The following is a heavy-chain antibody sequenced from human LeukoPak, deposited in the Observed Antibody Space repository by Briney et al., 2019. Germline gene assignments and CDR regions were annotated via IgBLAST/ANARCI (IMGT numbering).Heavy chain of an antibody. Sequence: ASVKVSCKASGYSFTSYGINWVRQAPGQGLEWMGWISPYNGNTKYAQKVQGRVTMTRDTSTSTVYMELSSLRSEDTAVYYCARDRNSGIAAAGTEYYFDYWGQGTLVTVSS. CDR3: ARDRNSGIAAAGTEYYFDY. CDR2: ISPYNGNT. J-gene: IGHJ4*02. CDR1: GYSFTSYG. D-gene: IGHD6-13*01. V-gene: IGHV1-18*01.